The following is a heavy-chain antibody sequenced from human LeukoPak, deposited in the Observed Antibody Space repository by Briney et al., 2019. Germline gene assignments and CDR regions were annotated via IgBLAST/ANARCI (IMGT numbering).Heavy chain of an antibody. V-gene: IGHV4-59*01. Sequence: SETLSLTCTVSGGSISSYYWSWIRQPPGKGLEWIGYIYYSGSTNYNPSLKSRVTISVDTSKNQFSLKLSSVTAADTAVYYCARVKAQLWFERLCYFDYWGQGTLVTVSS. D-gene: IGHD5-18*01. CDR3: ARVKAQLWFERLCYFDY. CDR1: GGSISSYY. CDR2: IYYSGST. J-gene: IGHJ4*02.